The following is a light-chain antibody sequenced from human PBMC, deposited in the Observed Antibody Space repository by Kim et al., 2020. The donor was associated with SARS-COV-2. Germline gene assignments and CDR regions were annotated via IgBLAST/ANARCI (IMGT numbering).Light chain of an antibody. V-gene: IGLV10-54*04. CDR1: SNNVRNEG. Sequence: LTQPPSVSKGLRQTATLTCTGNSNNVRNEGAVWLQQPQGHPPKLLYSRDHSRPSGISERFSASRSGNTASLTITGLQPEDESDYYCSAWDSRLSAWVFGGGTQLTVL. CDR3: SAWDSRLSAWV. J-gene: IGLJ3*02. CDR2: RDH.